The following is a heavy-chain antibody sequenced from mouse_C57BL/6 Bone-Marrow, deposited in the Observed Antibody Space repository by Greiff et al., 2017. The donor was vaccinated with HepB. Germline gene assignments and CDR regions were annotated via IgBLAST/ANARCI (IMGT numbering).Heavy chain of an antibody. CDR1: GFTFSSYG. CDR3: ARHVTTVVAARYFDV. CDR2: ISSGGSYT. Sequence: EVKLVESGGDLVKPGGSLKLSCAASGFTFSSYGMSWVRQTPDKRLEWVATISSGGSYTYYPDSVKGRFTISRDNAKNTLYLQMSSLKSEDTAMYYCARHVTTVVAARYFDVWGTGTTVTVSS. V-gene: IGHV5-6*01. D-gene: IGHD1-1*01. J-gene: IGHJ1*03.